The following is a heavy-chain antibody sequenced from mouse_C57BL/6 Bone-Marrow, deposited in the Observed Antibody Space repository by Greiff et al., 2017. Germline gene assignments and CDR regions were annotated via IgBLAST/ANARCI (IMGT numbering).Heavy chain of an antibody. V-gene: IGHV1-26*01. CDR2: INPNNGGT. CDR3: ARYYYSSSFRWYFDV. Sequence: EVQLQQSGPELVKPGASVKISCKASGYTFTDYYMNWVKQSPGQSLEWIGDINPNNGGTSYNQKFKGKATLTVDKSSSTAYMELRSLTSEDSAVYYCARYYYSSSFRWYFDVWGKGTTVTVSS. J-gene: IGHJ1*03. D-gene: IGHD1-1*01. CDR1: GYTFTDYY.